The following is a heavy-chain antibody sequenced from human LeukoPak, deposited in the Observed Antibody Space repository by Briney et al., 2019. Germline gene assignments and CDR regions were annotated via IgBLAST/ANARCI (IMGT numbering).Heavy chain of an antibody. Sequence: PGGSLRLSXATSGFAFSTYAMSWVRQAPGKGLEWVSTISGGGESTHYADSVKGRFTISRDNSKNTLYLQMNTLRAEDTAVYYCVKDWTNEGFDPWGQGTLVTVSS. CDR1: GFAFSTYA. CDR2: ISGGGEST. D-gene: IGHD3/OR15-3a*01. CDR3: VKDWTNEGFDP. J-gene: IGHJ5*02. V-gene: IGHV3-23*01.